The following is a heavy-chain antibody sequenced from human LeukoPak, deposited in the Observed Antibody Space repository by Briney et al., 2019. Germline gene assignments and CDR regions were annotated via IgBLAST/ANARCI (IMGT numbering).Heavy chain of an antibody. V-gene: IGHV1-8*01. CDR1: GYTFTSYD. D-gene: IGHD1-14*01. CDR2: MNPNSGNT. CDR3: ASAREPVECDY. J-gene: IGHJ4*02. Sequence: ASVKVSCKASGYTFTSYDINWVRQATGQGLEWMGWMNPNSGNTGYAQKFQGRVTMTTDTSTSTVYMELRSLRSDDTAVYYCASAREPVECDYWGQGTLVTVSS.